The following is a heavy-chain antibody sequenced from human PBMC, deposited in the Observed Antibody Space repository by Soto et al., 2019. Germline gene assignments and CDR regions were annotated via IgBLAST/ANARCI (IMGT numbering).Heavy chain of an antibody. Sequence: QVQLVQSGAEVKKPGSSLKVSCTASGGTFTNYAFSWVRQSPGQGLEWMGGIIPVFGTPDYAQKFQGRVTITADESMRTSSMELSSLRSDDTAVYYCARERLVGYCITTTCPIPVYYYAMDVWGQGTTVTVSS. V-gene: IGHV1-69*12. CDR1: GGTFTNYA. D-gene: IGHD2-2*01. CDR2: IIPVFGTP. J-gene: IGHJ6*02. CDR3: ARERLVGYCITTTCPIPVYYYAMDV.